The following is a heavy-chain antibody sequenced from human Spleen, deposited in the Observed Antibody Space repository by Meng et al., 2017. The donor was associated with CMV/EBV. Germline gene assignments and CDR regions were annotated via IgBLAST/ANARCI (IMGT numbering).Heavy chain of an antibody. V-gene: IGHV3-30-3*01. J-gene: IGHJ4*02. CDR2: ISYDGSNK. D-gene: IGHD6-13*01. CDR3: ARDLRIAAAGTLCY. CDR1: GFTFSSYA. Sequence: QVQLEESGXGGVQPXRSLSLXXXASGFTFSSYAMHWVRQAPGKGLEWVAVISYDGSNKYYADSVKGRFTISRDNSKNTLYLQMNSLRAEDTAVYYCARDLRIAAAGTLCYWGQGTLVTVSS.